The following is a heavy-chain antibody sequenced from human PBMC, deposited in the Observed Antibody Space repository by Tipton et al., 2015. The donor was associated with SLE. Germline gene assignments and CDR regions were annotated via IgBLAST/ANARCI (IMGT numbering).Heavy chain of an antibody. J-gene: IGHJ3*02. V-gene: IGHV4-61*02. Sequence: TLSLTCTVSGGSISSGSYYWSWIRQPAGKGLEWIGRIYTSGSTNYNPSLKSRVTISVDTSKNQFSLKLSSVTAADTAVYYCASAAWDYDSSGSGAFDIWGQGTMVTVSS. D-gene: IGHD3-22*01. CDR1: GGSISSGSYY. CDR2: IYTSGST. CDR3: ASAAWDYDSSGSGAFDI.